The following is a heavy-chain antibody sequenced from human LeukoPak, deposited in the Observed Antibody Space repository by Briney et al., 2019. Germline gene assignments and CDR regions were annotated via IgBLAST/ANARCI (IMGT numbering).Heavy chain of an antibody. J-gene: IGHJ5*02. CDR2: IYTTGSP. D-gene: IGHD3-10*01. V-gene: IGHV4-61*02. Sequence: SETLSLTCTVSGGSISSSNYYWTWIRQPAGKGLEWIGRIYTTGSPSYSPSLKSRVTISVDTFTNQFSLKLTSVSAADTAVYYCARDRGITTARGVPSRFDPWGQGTLVTVSS. CDR1: GGSISSSNYY. CDR3: ARDRGITTARGVPSRFDP.